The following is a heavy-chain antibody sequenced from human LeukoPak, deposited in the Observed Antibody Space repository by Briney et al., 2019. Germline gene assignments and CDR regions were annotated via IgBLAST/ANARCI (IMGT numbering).Heavy chain of an antibody. CDR1: GYTFTDYD. Sequence: ASVKVSCKASGYTFTDYDMHWVRQAPGQGLEWMGWINPNSGGTNYAQKFQGRVTMTRDTSISTAYMELSRLRSDDTAVYYCARGGWSLGYCSSSSCLDWFDPWGQGTLVTVSS. J-gene: IGHJ5*02. CDR3: ARGGWSLGYCSSSSCLDWFDP. CDR2: INPNSGGT. V-gene: IGHV1-2*02. D-gene: IGHD2-2*01.